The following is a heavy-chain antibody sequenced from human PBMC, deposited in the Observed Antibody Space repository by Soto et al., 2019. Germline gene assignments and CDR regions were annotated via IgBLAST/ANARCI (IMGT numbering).Heavy chain of an antibody. V-gene: IGHV3-7*01. J-gene: IGHJ3*02. Sequence: PGGSLRLSCAASGFTFSSYWMSWVRQAPGKGLEWVANIKQDGSEKYYVDSVKGRFTISRDNAKNSLYLQMNSLRAEDTAVYYCGRERTTETTDRVFLDEDAFDIWGQGTMVTVSS. D-gene: IGHD4-4*01. CDR1: GFTFSSYW. CDR3: GRERTTETTDRVFLDEDAFDI. CDR2: IKQDGSEK.